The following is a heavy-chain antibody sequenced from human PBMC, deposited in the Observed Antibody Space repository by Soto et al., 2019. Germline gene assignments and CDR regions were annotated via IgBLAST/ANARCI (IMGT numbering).Heavy chain of an antibody. D-gene: IGHD3-22*01. J-gene: IGHJ4*02. CDR1: GYTFTSYD. V-gene: IGHV1-8*01. Sequence: ASVKVSCKASGYTFTSYDINWVRQATGQGLEWMGWMNPNSGNTGYAQKFQGRVTMTRNTSISTAYMELSSLRSEDTAVYYCARSLPAYYYDSSGYVHWGQRTLVTVSS. CDR2: MNPNSGNT. CDR3: ARSLPAYYYDSSGYVH.